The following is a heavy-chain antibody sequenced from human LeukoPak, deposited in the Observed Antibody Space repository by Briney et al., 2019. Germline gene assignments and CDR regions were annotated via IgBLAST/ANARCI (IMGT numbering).Heavy chain of an antibody. V-gene: IGHV3-23*01. D-gene: IGHD5-18*01. J-gene: IGHJ4*02. CDR3: ARDRRVQLWSPAGFDY. CDR1: GFTFSSYA. CDR2: ISGSGGST. Sequence: PGGSLRLSCAASGFTFSSYAMSWVRQAPGKGLEWVSAISGSGGSTYYADSVKGRFTISRDNAKNSLYLQMNSLRAEDTAVYYCARDRRVQLWSPAGFDYWGQGTLVTVSS.